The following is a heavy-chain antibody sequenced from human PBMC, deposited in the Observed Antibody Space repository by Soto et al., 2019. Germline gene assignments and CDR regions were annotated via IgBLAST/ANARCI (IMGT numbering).Heavy chain of an antibody. V-gene: IGHV3-30-3*01. CDR3: ARDGNRNWFDP. Sequence: GGSLRLSCAASGFTFSSYAMHWVRQAPGKGLEWVAVISYDGSNKYYADSVKGRFTISRDNSKNTLYLQMNSLRAEDTAVYYCARDGNRNWFDPWGQGTLVTVSS. J-gene: IGHJ5*02. CDR1: GFTFSSYA. CDR2: ISYDGSNK. D-gene: IGHD1-26*01.